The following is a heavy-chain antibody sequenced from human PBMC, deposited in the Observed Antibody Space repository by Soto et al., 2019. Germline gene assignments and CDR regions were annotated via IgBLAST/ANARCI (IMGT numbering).Heavy chain of an antibody. CDR2: MNPNSGNT. J-gene: IGHJ4*02. V-gene: IGHV1-8*01. CDR1: GYTFTSYD. D-gene: IGHD2-21*02. CDR3: ARERGSVTASD. Sequence: QVQLVQSGAEVKKPGASVKVSCKASGYTFTSYDINWVRQATGEGLEWMGWMNPNSGNTGYAQKFQGRVTMTKNTSTSTYYMELSSLRYEDTAVYYCARERGSVTASDWGQGTLVTVYS.